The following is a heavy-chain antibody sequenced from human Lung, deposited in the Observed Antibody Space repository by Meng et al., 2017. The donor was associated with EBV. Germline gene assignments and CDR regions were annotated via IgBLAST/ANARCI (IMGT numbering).Heavy chain of an antibody. CDR2: INHSGST. CDR1: GWSFSAYY. Sequence: HLQQGRAGLLKPSATLSLTCAVYGWSFSAYYCSWIRQPPGKGLEWIGEINHSGSTNYNPSLKSRVTISVDTSKNQFSLKLSSVTSADTAVYYCARGRIKWLPLIWGQGTLVTVSS. V-gene: IGHV4-34*01. D-gene: IGHD5-12*01. CDR3: ARGRIKWLPLI. J-gene: IGHJ4*02.